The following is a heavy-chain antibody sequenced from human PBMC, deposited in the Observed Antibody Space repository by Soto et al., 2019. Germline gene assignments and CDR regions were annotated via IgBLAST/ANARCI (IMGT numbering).Heavy chain of an antibody. CDR3: AKDPGHSGYGHYDY. V-gene: IGHV3-23*01. Sequence: GGSLSLSFASSGFTFNNYAMIWPRQAPGKGLEWVSAISGGSENTYYADSVKGRFTISRDNSKNTLYLQMNSLRAEDTAVYYCAKDPGHSGYGHYDYWGQGTLVTVSS. CDR1: GFTFNNYA. J-gene: IGHJ4*02. CDR2: ISGGSENT. D-gene: IGHD5-12*01.